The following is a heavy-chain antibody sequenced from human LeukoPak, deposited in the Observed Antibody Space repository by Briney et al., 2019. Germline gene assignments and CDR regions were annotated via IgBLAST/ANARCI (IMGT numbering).Heavy chain of an antibody. CDR3: AQGITMVRGVIMSWFDP. V-gene: IGHV1-69*05. D-gene: IGHD3-10*01. CDR2: IIPIFGTA. Sequence: ASVKVSCKASGGTFSSYAISWVRQAPGQGLEWMGGIIPIFGTANYAQKFQGGGTSTTDESTSTASMELSSLRSEDTAVYYCAQGITMVRGVIMSWFDPWGQGTLVTVYS. J-gene: IGHJ5*02. CDR1: GGTFSSYA.